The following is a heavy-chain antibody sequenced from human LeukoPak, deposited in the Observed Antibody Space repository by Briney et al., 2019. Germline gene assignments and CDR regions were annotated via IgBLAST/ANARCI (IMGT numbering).Heavy chain of an antibody. Sequence: ASVKVSCKACGGTFISYAISGVRQARGQGLEWMGGIIPIFGTANYAQKFQGSVTIPADKSTSTAYMELSSLRSEDTAVYYCASLVVDTAMVDYWGQGTLVTVSS. J-gene: IGHJ4*02. CDR3: ASLVVDTAMVDY. D-gene: IGHD5-18*01. V-gene: IGHV1-69*06. CDR2: IIPIFGTA. CDR1: GGTFISYA.